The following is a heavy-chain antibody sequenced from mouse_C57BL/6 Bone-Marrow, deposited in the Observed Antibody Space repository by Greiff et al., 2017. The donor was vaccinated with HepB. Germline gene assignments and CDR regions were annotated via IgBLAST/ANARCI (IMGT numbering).Heavy chain of an antibody. V-gene: IGHV10-1*01. CDR2: IRSKSNNYAT. CDR1: GFSFNTYA. D-gene: IGHD3-3*01. Sequence: VQLKESGGGLVQPKGSLKLSCAASGFSFNTYAMNWVRQAPGKGLEWVARIRSKSNNYATYYADSVKDRFTISRDDSESMLYLQMNNLKTEDTAMYYCGRPGAGAWFAYWGQGTLVTVSA. CDR3: GRPGAGAWFAY. J-gene: IGHJ3*01.